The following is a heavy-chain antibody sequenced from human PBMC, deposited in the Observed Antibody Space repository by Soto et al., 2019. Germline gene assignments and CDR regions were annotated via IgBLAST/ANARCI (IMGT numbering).Heavy chain of an antibody. CDR2: IDPSDSYT. CDR3: ARHGGAYYDSSGYHYALDY. J-gene: IGHJ4*02. Sequence: WESLKISCKGSGYSFTSYWISWVRQMPGKGLEWMGRIDPSDSYTNYSPSFQGHVTISADKSISTAYLQWSSLKASDTAMYYCARHGGAYYDSSGYHYALDYWGQGTSVT. D-gene: IGHD3-22*01. CDR1: GYSFTSYW. V-gene: IGHV5-10-1*01.